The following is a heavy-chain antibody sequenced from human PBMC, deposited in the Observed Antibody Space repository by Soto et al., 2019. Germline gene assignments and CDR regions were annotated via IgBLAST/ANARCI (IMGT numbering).Heavy chain of an antibody. CDR3: ARQAAPYNWFDP. Sequence: GESLRISCKGSGYRFTSYSIGWVRQMPGKGLEWMGLIYPDDSETRYSPSFQGQVTISVGKSLDIAYLQWNSLKASDTAIYYCARQAAPYNWFDPWGQGTLVTVSS. CDR1: GYRFTSYS. D-gene: IGHD6-13*01. CDR2: IYPDDSET. V-gene: IGHV5-51*01. J-gene: IGHJ5*02.